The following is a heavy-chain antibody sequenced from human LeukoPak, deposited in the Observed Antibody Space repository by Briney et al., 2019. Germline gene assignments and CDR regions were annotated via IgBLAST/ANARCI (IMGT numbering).Heavy chain of an antibody. Sequence: GGSLRLSCAASGFTFSNFGINWVRQAPGKGLEWVSSISSSSSYISYADSVKGRFTISRDNAENSLDLQMNSLRAEDTAVYYCAIDRYSSGWYTFDYWGQGTLVTVSS. CDR1: GFTFSNFG. CDR2: ISSSSSYI. V-gene: IGHV3-21*01. D-gene: IGHD6-19*01. J-gene: IGHJ4*02. CDR3: AIDRYSSGWYTFDY.